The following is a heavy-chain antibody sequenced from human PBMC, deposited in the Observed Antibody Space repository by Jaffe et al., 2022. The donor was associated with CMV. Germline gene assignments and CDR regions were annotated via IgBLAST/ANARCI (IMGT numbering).Heavy chain of an antibody. CDR2: INSDGSST. CDR1: GFTFSSYW. J-gene: IGHJ3*02. V-gene: IGHV3-74*01. CDR3: ARDLIGRMYYYDSSGYPSDAFDI. D-gene: IGHD3-22*01. Sequence: EVQLVESGGGLVQPGGSLRLSCAASGFTFSSYWMHWVRQAPGKGLVWVSRINSDGSSTSYADSVKGRFTISRDNAKNTLYLQMNSLRAEDTAVYYCARDLIGRMYYYDSSGYPSDAFDIWGQGTMVTVSS.